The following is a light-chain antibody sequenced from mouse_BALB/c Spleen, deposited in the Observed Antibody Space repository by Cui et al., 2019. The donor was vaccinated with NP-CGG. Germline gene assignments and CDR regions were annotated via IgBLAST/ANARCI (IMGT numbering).Light chain of an antibody. CDR1: TGAVTPSKY. CDR3: ALWYSNHWV. J-gene: IGLJ1*01. V-gene: IGLV1*01. CDR2: GTN. Sequence: QAVVTQESALTTSPGETVTLTCRSSTGAVTPSKYANWVQEKPDHLFTGLIGGTNNRAPGVPARFSGSLIGDKAALTITGPQTEDEAIYFCALWYSNHWVFGGGTKLTVL.